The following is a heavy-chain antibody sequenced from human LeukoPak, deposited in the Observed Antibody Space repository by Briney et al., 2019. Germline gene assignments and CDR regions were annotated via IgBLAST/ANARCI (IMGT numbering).Heavy chain of an antibody. CDR2: INHSGST. CDR3: ARGHRYSSGWYVLDY. D-gene: IGHD6-19*01. J-gene: IGHJ4*02. Sequence: PSETLSLTCAVYGGSLSGYYWSWIRRPPGKGLEWIGEINHSGSTNYNPSLKSRVTISVDTSKNQFSLKLSSVTAADTAVYYCARGHRYSSGWYVLDYWGQGTLVTVSS. CDR1: GGSLSGYY. V-gene: IGHV4-34*01.